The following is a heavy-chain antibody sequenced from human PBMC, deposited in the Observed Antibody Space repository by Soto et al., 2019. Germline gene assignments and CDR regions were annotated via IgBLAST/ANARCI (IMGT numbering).Heavy chain of an antibody. J-gene: IGHJ4*02. CDR1: GFTFSRYW. V-gene: IGHV3-7*01. D-gene: IGHD6-6*01. Sequence: GGSLRLSCAASGFTFSRYWMRWVRQAPGKGLEWVANIKQDGSEKFYVDSVEGRFTISRDNAQNSLYLQMNSLRDEDTAVYYCARVESLAANFWGQGNLVTVSS. CDR3: ARVESLAANF. CDR2: IKQDGSEK.